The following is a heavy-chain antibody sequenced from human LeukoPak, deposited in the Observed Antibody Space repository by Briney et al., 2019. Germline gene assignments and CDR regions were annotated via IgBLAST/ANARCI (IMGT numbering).Heavy chain of an antibody. V-gene: IGHV4-39*07. D-gene: IGHD2-2*01. CDR3: ARGNLKQLGRVVVPAAPFDY. CDR1: GGSISSISSNNYH. J-gene: IGHJ4*02. Sequence: SETLSLTCIVSGGSISSISSNNYHWGWIRQPPGKGLEWIGSIYYSGSTYYNPSLKSRVTISVDTSKNQFSLKLSSVTAADTAVYYCARGNLKQLGRVVVPAAPFDYWGQGTLVTVSS. CDR2: IYYSGST.